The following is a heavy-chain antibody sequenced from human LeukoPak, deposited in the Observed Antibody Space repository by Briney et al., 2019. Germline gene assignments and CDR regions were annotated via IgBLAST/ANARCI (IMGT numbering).Heavy chain of an antibody. J-gene: IGHJ4*02. CDR3: ARGESSGWSFFGY. Sequence: GGSLRLSCAASGFTFSSYAMSWVRQAPGKGLEWVSAISGSGGSTYYADSVKGRFTISRDNSKNTLYLQMNSLRAEDTAVYYCARGESSGWSFFGYWGQGTLVTVSS. CDR2: ISGSGGST. CDR1: GFTFSSYA. D-gene: IGHD6-19*01. V-gene: IGHV3-23*01.